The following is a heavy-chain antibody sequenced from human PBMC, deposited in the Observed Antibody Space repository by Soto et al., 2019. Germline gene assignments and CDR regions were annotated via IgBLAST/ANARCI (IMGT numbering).Heavy chain of an antibody. J-gene: IGHJ4*02. D-gene: IGHD3-10*01. CDR2: ISAYNGNT. CDR3: SRVDPGETSPFDH. V-gene: IGHV1-18*01. Sequence: VKVSCKASGYTFTSYGISWVRQAPGQGLEWMGWISAYNGNTNYAQKLQGRVTMTRDTSTSTVYMEVSSLRSEDTAVYYCSRVDPGETSPFDHWGQGTLVTVSS. CDR1: GYTFTSYG.